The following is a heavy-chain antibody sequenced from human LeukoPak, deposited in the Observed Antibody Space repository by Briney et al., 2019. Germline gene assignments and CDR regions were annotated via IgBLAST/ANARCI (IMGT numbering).Heavy chain of an antibody. Sequence: SETLSLTCTVSGGSISSGNYYWNWIRQPAGKGLEWIGRIYTSGSTNYNPSLKSRVTISVDTSKNQFSLKLSSVTAADTAVYYCARGPSQQQLVLYYYYYMDVWGKGTTVTVSS. CDR2: IYTSGST. CDR1: GGSISSGNYY. D-gene: IGHD6-13*01. J-gene: IGHJ6*03. V-gene: IGHV4-61*02. CDR3: ARGPSQQQLVLYYYYYMDV.